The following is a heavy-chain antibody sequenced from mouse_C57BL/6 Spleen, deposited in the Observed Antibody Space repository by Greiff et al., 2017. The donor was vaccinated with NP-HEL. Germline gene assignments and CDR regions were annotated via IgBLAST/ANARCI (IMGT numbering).Heavy chain of an antibody. J-gene: IGHJ4*01. CDR1: GFTFSDYG. CDR3: ARLGGYSYYYAMDY. V-gene: IGHV5-17*01. D-gene: IGHD2-3*01. CDR2: ISSGSSTI. Sequence: DVKLVESGGGLVKPGGSLKLSCAASGFTFSDYGMHWVRQAPEKGLEWVAYISSGSSTIYYADTVKGRFTISRDNAKNTLFLQMTSLRSEDTAMYYCARLGGYSYYYAMDYWGQGTSVTVSS.